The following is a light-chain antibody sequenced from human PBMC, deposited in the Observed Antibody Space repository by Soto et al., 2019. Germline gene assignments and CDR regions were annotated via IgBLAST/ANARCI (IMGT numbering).Light chain of an antibody. CDR1: QSVSSY. CDR2: DAS. CDR3: LHYYEWPRWT. V-gene: IGKV3-11*01. J-gene: IGKJ1*01. Sequence: EIVLTQSPATLSLSPGERATLSCMASQSVSSYLAWYQQKPCQAPRLLIYDASKRATGIPARFSGSGSGTEFTLSISSLQSEDFAVYYCLHYYEWPRWTFGQGTKVDIK.